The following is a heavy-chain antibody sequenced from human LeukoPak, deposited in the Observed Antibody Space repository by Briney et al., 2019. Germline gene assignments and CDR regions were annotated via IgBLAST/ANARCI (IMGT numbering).Heavy chain of an antibody. CDR1: GFTFSNYG. J-gene: IGHJ5*02. CDR3: AREGSWGTSLAQNWFDP. CDR2: IWYDGSNE. V-gene: IGHV3-33*01. D-gene: IGHD1-1*01. Sequence: GGSLRLSCGASGFTFSNYGMHWVRQAPGKGLEWVAVIWYDGSNENYADSVKGRFTISRDNSKNTLYLQMNSLRSEGTAVYYCAREGSWGTSLAQNWFDPWGQGTLVIVSS.